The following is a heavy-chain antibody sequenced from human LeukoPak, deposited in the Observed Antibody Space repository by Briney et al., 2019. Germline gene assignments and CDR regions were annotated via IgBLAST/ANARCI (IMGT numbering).Heavy chain of an antibody. CDR1: NGSISIYY. J-gene: IGHJ5*02. Sequence: SETLSLTCTVSNGSISIYYWSWVRQHPGKGLEWIGYIYYSGSTYYNPSLKSRVTISVDTSKNQFSLKLSSVTAADTAVYYCARVTRELWFDPWGQGTLVTVSS. CDR3: ARVTRELWFDP. V-gene: IGHV4-59*06. D-gene: IGHD1-26*01. CDR2: IYYSGST.